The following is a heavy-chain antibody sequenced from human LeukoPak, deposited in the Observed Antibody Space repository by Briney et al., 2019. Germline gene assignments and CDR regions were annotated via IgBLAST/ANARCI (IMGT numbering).Heavy chain of an antibody. CDR1: GYTFTSYY. Sequence: ASVKVSCKASGYTFTSYYMHWVRQAPGQGLEWMGIINPSGGSTSYAQKFQGRVTMTRDMSTSTVYMELSSLRSEDTAVYYCARAFSGSAATPAPFDYWGQGTLVTVSS. CDR2: INPSGGST. J-gene: IGHJ4*02. CDR3: ARAFSGSAATPAPFDY. V-gene: IGHV1-46*01. D-gene: IGHD2-15*01.